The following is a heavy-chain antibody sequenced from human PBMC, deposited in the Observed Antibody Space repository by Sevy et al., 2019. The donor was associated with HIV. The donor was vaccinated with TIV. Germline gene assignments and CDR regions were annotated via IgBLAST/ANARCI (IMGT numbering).Heavy chain of an antibody. V-gene: IGHV6-1*01. CDR1: GDSVSSNSAA. CDR2: TSNRSKWYN. Sequence: SQTLSLTCAISGDSVSSNSAAWNWMRQSPSRGLEWLGRTSNRSKWYNDYAVSVKSRITINPDTSKNQFSLQLNSVSLEDTAVYYCSRDGLGSSSYFDYWGQGTLVTVSS. D-gene: IGHD6-6*01. J-gene: IGHJ4*02. CDR3: SRDGLGSSSYFDY.